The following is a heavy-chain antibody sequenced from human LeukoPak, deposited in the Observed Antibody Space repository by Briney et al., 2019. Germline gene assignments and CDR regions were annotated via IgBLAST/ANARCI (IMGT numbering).Heavy chain of an antibody. J-gene: IGHJ1*01. V-gene: IGHV1-18*01. Sequence: ASVKVSCKASGYTFTSYGICWVRQAPGQGLEWMGWISAYNGNTNYAQKLQGRVTMTTDTSTSTAYMELRSLRSDDTAVYYCARGGPWLQKPEYFQHWGQGTLVTVSS. CDR2: ISAYNGNT. CDR1: GYTFTSYG. CDR3: ARGGPWLQKPEYFQH. D-gene: IGHD5-24*01.